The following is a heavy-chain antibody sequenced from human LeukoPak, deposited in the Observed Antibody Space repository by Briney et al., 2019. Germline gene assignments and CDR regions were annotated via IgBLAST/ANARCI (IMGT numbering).Heavy chain of an antibody. D-gene: IGHD4-17*01. CDR1: GGSISSYY. CDR2: IYYSGST. Sequence: SETLSLTCTVSGGSISSYYWSWIRQPPGKGVEWIGYIYYSGSTNYNPSLKSRVTISVDTSKNQFSLKLSSVTAADTAVYYCARDFGDGWFDPWGQGTLVTVSS. V-gene: IGHV4-59*01. J-gene: IGHJ5*02. CDR3: ARDFGDGWFDP.